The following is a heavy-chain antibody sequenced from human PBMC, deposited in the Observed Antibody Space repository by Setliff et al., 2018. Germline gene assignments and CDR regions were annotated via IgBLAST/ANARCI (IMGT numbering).Heavy chain of an antibody. CDR3: FGAGTCSY. CDR1: GFTFSSLW. D-gene: IGHD3-10*01. V-gene: IGHV3-7*01. Sequence: GGSLRLSCAASGFTFSSLWMSWVRQAPGRGLEWVANINQVGNARYYVDSVKGRFTISRDNARNSLSLQMNNLRTEDTAVYYCFGAGTCSYWGQGTLVTVSS. J-gene: IGHJ4*02. CDR2: INQVGNAR.